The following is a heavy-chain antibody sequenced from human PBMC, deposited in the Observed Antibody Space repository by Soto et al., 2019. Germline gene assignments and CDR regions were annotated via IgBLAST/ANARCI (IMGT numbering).Heavy chain of an antibody. Sequence: SETLSLTCAVSGGSISSGGYSWSWIRQPPGKGLEWIGYIYYSGSTYYNPSLKSRVTISVDTSKNQFSLKLSSVTAADTAVYYCARGYFDWYFDYWGQGTLVTVSS. CDR2: IYYSGST. CDR3: ARGYFDWYFDY. D-gene: IGHD3-9*01. V-gene: IGHV4-31*11. J-gene: IGHJ4*02. CDR1: GGSISSGGYS.